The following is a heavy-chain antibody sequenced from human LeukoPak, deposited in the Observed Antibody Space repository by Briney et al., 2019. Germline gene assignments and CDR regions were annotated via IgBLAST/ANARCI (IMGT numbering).Heavy chain of an antibody. CDR2: INHSGST. J-gene: IGHJ6*02. Sequence: PSETLSLTCAVYGGSFSGYYWSWIRQPPGKGLEWIGEINHSGSTNYNPSLKSRVTISVDTSKNQFSLKLSSVTAADTAVYYCARLGYSYGYYYYYGMDVWGQGTTVTVSS. D-gene: IGHD5-18*01. V-gene: IGHV4-34*01. CDR1: GGSFSGYY. CDR3: ARLGYSYGYYYYYGMDV.